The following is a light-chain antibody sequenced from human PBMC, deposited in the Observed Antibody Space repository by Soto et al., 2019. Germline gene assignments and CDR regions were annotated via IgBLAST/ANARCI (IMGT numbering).Light chain of an antibody. CDR3: QNSFR. Sequence: DIQMTQSPSSLSASIGDRVTITCRTSQSIVNYLNWYQQKPGQAPKLLIYATSNLQSGVPSRFGGGGSSTYFTPTISDLQPEDFATYYCQNSFRFGPGNTVDIK. CDR1: QSIVNY. V-gene: IGKV1-39*01. CDR2: ATS. J-gene: IGKJ3*01.